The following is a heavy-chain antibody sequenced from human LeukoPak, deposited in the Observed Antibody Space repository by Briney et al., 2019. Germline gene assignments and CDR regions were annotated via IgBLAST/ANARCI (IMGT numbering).Heavy chain of an antibody. CDR3: ARERVYYYYGMDV. CDR1: GGSMSPYH. Sequence: SETLSLTCTVSGGSMSPYHWSWIRQPPGKGLEWTGYIYYSGSTNYNPSLKSRVTMSVDTSKNQFSLKLSSVTAADTAVYYCARERVYYYYGMDVWGQGTTVTVSS. V-gene: IGHV4-59*12. J-gene: IGHJ6*02. CDR2: IYYSGST.